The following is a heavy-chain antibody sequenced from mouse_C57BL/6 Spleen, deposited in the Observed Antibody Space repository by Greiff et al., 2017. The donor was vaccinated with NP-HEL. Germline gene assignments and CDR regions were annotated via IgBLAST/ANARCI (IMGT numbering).Heavy chain of an antibody. V-gene: IGHV1-7*01. CDR3: ARTAQAPYAMDY. CDR2: INPSSGYT. J-gene: IGHJ4*01. D-gene: IGHD3-2*02. Sequence: QVHVKQSGAELAKPGASVKLSCKASGYTFTSYWMHWVKQRPGQGLEWIGYINPSSGYTKYNQKFKDKATLTADKSSSTAYMQLSSLTYEDSAVYYCARTAQAPYAMDYWGQGTSVTVSS. CDR1: GYTFTSYW.